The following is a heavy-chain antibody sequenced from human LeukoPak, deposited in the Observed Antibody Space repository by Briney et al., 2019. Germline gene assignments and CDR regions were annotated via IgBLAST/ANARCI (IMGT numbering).Heavy chain of an antibody. CDR2: ISGSGGST. CDR1: GFTFSSYA. Sequence: PGGSLRLSCAASGFTFSSYAMSWVRQAPGKGLEWVSAISGSGGSTYYADSVKGRFTISRDNSKNTLYLQMNSLRADDTAAYYCARGSRSGTLTSAFDIWGQGTMVIVSS. V-gene: IGHV3-23*01. J-gene: IGHJ3*02. CDR3: ARGSRSGTLTSAFDI. D-gene: IGHD1-26*01.